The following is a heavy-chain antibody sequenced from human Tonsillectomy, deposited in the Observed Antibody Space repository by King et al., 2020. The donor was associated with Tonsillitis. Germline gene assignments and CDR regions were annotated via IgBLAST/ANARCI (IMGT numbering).Heavy chain of an antibody. J-gene: IGHJ4*02. CDR1: GFTFSSYD. CDR2: ITSSASTI. D-gene: IGHD6-19*01. Sequence: VQLVESGGGLVQPGGSLRLSCAASGFTFSSYDMNWVRQAPGKGLEWVSYITSSASTIYYADFVKGRFTISRDNAKISLYLQMNSLRAEDTAVYYCAGDSSGWYYFDHWGQGTLVTVSS. CDR3: AGDSSGWYYFDH. V-gene: IGHV3-48*03.